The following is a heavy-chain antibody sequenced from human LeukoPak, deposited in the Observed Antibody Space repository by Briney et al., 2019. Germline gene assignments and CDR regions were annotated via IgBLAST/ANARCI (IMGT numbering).Heavy chain of an antibody. Sequence: PSETLSLTCTVSGGSISSSSYYWGWIRQPPGKGLEWIGSIYHSGSTYYNPSLKSRVTISVDTSKNQFSLKLNSVTAADTAIYYCARDGAVDILTGYGAFYIWGQGTMVIVS. J-gene: IGHJ3*02. CDR1: GGSISSSSYY. V-gene: IGHV4-39*07. CDR3: ARDGAVDILTGYGAFYI. CDR2: IYHSGST. D-gene: IGHD3-9*01.